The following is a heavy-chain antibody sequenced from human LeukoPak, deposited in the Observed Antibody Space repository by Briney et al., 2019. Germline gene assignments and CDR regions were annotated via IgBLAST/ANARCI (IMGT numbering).Heavy chain of an antibody. V-gene: IGHV4-59*01. Sequence: SETLSLTCTVSGGSISSYYWSWIRQPPGKGLEWIGYIYHSGSTNYNPSLKSRVTISVDTSKNQFSLKLSSVTAADTAVYYCARTTTVRGTYYMDVWGKGTTVTVSS. J-gene: IGHJ6*03. CDR3: ARTTTVRGTYYMDV. D-gene: IGHD3-10*01. CDR1: GGSISSYY. CDR2: IYHSGST.